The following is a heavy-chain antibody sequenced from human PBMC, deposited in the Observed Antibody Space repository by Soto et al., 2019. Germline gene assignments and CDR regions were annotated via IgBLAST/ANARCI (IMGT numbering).Heavy chain of an antibody. D-gene: IGHD5-18*01. J-gene: IGHJ4*02. CDR2: IIPIFGTA. CDR1: GGTFSSYA. CDR3: AREARGYSYSAVHGHRSEFDY. V-gene: IGHV1-69*06. Sequence: SVKVSCKASGGTFSSYAISWVRQAPGQGLEWMGGIIPIFGTANYARKFQGRVTITADKSTSTAYMELSSLRSEDTAVYYCAREARGYSYSAVHGHRSEFDYWGQGTLVTVSS.